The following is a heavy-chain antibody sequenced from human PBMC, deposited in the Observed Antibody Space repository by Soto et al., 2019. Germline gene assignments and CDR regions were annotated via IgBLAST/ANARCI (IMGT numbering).Heavy chain of an antibody. CDR3: AFSGESRRDGYNFDY. V-gene: IGHV4-59*08. Sequence: PSETLSLTCTFSGGSFSSISNHYCSWIRQPPGKGLEWIGYISYSGSTSYNPSLKSRLIISVDTSKNQFSLKLSSVTAADTAVYYCAFSGESRRDGYNFDYWGQGTLVTVSS. J-gene: IGHJ4*02. D-gene: IGHD3-16*01. CDR2: ISYSGST. CDR1: GGSFSSISNHY.